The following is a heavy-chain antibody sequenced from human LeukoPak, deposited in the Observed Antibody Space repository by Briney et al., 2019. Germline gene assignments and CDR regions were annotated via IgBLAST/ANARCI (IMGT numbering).Heavy chain of an antibody. CDR3: ARHGRIAAAVRVFDY. CDR1: GGSISSSSNH. D-gene: IGHD6-13*01. Sequence: PSETLSLTCTVSGGSISSSSNHWGWIRQPPGKGLVSSGRSYYSGRTYYNPSFKRRVTISVDTSKNQFSLKLSSVTAADTAVYYCARHGRIAAAVRVFDYWGQGTLVTVSS. CDR2: SYYSGRT. V-gene: IGHV4-39*01. J-gene: IGHJ4*02.